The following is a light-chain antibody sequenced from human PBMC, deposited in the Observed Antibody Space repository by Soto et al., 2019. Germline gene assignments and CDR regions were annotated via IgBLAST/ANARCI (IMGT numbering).Light chain of an antibody. J-gene: IGKJ4*01. Sequence: ECVLTQSPGTLSLSPGERATLSCRASQTVRNNYLAWYQQKPGQAPRLLIYDASSRATGIPDRFSGGGSGTDFTLTIRRMEIEDVAVYYCQQFSSYLLNFGGGTNVDIK. CDR3: QQFSSYLLN. V-gene: IGKV3-20*01. CDR2: DAS. CDR1: QTVRNNY.